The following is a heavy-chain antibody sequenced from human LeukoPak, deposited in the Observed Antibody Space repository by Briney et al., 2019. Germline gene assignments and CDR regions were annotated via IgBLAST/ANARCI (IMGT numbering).Heavy chain of an antibody. CDR3: ARGSSDSSGWYFVDLPGYNWFDP. Sequence: GASVKVSCKASGYTFTGYYMHWVRQAPGQGLEWMGRINPNSGGTNYAQKFQGRVTMTRDTSISTAYMELSRLRSDDTAVYYCARGSSDSSGWYFVDLPGYNWFDPWGQGTLVTVSS. J-gene: IGHJ5*02. D-gene: IGHD6-19*01. CDR1: GYTFTGYY. CDR2: INPNSGGT. V-gene: IGHV1-2*06.